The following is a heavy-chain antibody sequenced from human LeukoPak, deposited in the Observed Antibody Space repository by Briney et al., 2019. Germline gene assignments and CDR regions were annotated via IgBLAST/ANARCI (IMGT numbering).Heavy chain of an antibody. J-gene: IGHJ4*02. D-gene: IGHD1-20*01. V-gene: IGHV6-1*01. Sequence: SQTLSLTCAISGDSVSSNSVTWNWTRQSPSRGLEWLGRTYYRSTWYNDYAVSVRGRITVNPDTSKNQFSLQLNSVTPEDTAVYYCARSITTRRDFDYWGQGTLVTVPS. CDR2: TYYRSTWYN. CDR1: GDSVSSNSVT. CDR3: ARSITTRRDFDY.